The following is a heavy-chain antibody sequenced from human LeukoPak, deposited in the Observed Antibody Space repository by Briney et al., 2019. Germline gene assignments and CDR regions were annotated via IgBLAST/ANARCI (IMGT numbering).Heavy chain of an antibody. D-gene: IGHD4-23*01. V-gene: IGHV3-74*01. J-gene: IGHJ4*02. CDR2: IKSDGSST. Sequence: TGVPLTLSCAASGFTFSSYWKHWLRQAPGKGLVWVLGIKSDGSSTTYADTVDGRFTITSDKAKSTLYLQMNSLRAEDTAVYYCALGKDSGNSPLNDWGQGTLVTVSS. CDR1: GFTFSSYW. CDR3: ALGKDSGNSPLND.